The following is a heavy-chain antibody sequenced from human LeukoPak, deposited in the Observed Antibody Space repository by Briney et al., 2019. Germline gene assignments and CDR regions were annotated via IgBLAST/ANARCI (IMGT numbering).Heavy chain of an antibody. CDR2: IRANAEGGTA. D-gene: IGHD1-7*01. CDR1: GFSFSSAW. Sequence: GGSLRLSCAGSGFSFSSAWRTWVRQAPGKGLEWVSRIRANAEGGTADYAAPVKGRFTISRDDSENTLYLQMSSLKIEDTATYYCTTDRKELENHWGQGTLVTVSS. J-gene: IGHJ5*02. V-gene: IGHV3-15*01. CDR3: TTDRKELENH.